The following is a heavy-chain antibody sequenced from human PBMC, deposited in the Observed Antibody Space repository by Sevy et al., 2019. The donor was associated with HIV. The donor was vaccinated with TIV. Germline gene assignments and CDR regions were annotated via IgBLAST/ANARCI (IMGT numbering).Heavy chain of an antibody. Sequence: GESLKISCEGFGYRFSDYWIGWVRQMPGKGLEWMGIIYPGDSDTRYSPSFQGQVTISADKSISTAYLQWSTLKASDTAMYFCARGARGTLPSYYYYTLDVWGQGTTVTVSS. CDR2: IYPGDSDT. J-gene: IGHJ6*02. CDR1: GYRFSDYW. V-gene: IGHV5-51*01. D-gene: IGHD1-1*01. CDR3: ARGARGTLPSYYYYTLDV.